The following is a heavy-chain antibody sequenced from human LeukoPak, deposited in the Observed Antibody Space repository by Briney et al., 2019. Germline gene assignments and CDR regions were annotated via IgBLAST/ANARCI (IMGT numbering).Heavy chain of an antibody. CDR2: IIPILGIA. CDR3: TTYCGGDCYSFLDY. J-gene: IGHJ4*02. Sequence: GASVKVSCKASGGTFSSYTISWVRQAPGQGLEWMGRIIPILGIANYAQKFQGRVTITADKSRSTAYMELSSLRSEDTAVYYCTTYCGGDCYSFLDYWGQGTLVTVSS. D-gene: IGHD2-21*02. V-gene: IGHV1-69*02. CDR1: GGTFSSYT.